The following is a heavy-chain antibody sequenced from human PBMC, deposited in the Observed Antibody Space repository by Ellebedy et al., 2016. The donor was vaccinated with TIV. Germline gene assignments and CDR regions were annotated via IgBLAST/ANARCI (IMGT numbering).Heavy chain of an antibody. Sequence: GESLKISCKGSGYRFTSYWISWVRQTPGKGLEWMGRIDPNDSHDNYSPSFQGHVTISADKATSTAFLQWGSLRASDTAVYFCARQYSFDSDGYYVGFWGQGTQVTVSS. V-gene: IGHV5-10-1*01. CDR1: GYRFTSYW. CDR2: IDPNDSHD. D-gene: IGHD2-21*02. CDR3: ARQYSFDSDGYYVGF. J-gene: IGHJ4*02.